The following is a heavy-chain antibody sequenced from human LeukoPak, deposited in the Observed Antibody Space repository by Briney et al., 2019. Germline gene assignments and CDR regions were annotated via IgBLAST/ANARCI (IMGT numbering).Heavy chain of an antibody. J-gene: IGHJ6*03. CDR2: IHHSGKT. CDR1: GDSISSINW. V-gene: IGHV4-4*02. CDR3: ARAPDTAIPYYYMDV. Sequence: PSETLSLTCAVSGDSISSINWGTWVRLSPEKGLEWIGEIHHSGKTNYNPSLKSRVNISLDKSKNHFSLRVNSVVAADTAIYYCARAPDTAIPYYYMDVWGKGTTVTVSS. D-gene: IGHD5-18*01.